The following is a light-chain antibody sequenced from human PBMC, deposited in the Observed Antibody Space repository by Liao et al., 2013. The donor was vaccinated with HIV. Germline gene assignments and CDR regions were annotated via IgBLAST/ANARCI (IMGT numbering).Light chain of an antibody. V-gene: IGLV3-21*01. CDR1: NIGSQR. CDR2: YNS. J-gene: IGLJ2*01. Sequence: SYVVTQPPSVSVAPGKTARISCGGNNIGSQRVHWYQRKPGQAPVLVIFYNSDRPSEIPERFSGSNSGNTATLSISRVAAGDEADYYCQVWDSTTDVAFGGGPKLTVL. CDR3: QVWDSTTDVA.